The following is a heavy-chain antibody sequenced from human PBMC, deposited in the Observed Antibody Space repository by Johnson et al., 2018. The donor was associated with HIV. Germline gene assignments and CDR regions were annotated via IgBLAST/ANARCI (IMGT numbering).Heavy chain of an antibody. CDR1: GFTFSGYG. J-gene: IGHJ3*02. CDR2: ISYDGSKI. CDR3: AAYYDFWSGSYTSGFDI. D-gene: IGHD3-3*01. Sequence: VQLVESGGGVVQPGNSLRLSCAASGFTFSGYGMHWVRQAPGKGLEWVAIISYDGSKIYYADSVKGRFTISRDNPKNTLYLQINSLRLEDTAMYYCAAYYDFWSGSYTSGFDIWGQGTMVTVSS. V-gene: IGHV3-30*03.